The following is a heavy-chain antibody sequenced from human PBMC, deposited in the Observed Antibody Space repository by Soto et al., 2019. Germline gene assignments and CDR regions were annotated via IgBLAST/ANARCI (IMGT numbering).Heavy chain of an antibody. D-gene: IGHD4-4*01. CDR1: GFTFRDYG. Sequence: GGSLRLSCTTSGFTFRDYGMGWIRRAPGKGPEWVGFIRSKIHGGTTEYAASVKGRVTASRDDSESIAYLQMSSLRSEDTAVYYCTRGRHSSNWSGYYFDYWGQGTQVTVSS. CDR3: TRGRHSSNWSGYYFDY. V-gene: IGHV3-49*03. J-gene: IGHJ4*02. CDR2: IRSKIHGGTT.